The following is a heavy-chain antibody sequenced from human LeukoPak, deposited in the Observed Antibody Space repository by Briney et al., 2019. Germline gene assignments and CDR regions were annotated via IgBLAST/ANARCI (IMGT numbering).Heavy chain of an antibody. CDR1: GYTSPFYG. CDR3: ATSRHPWNYQLLLGGWFDP. J-gene: IGHJ5*02. CDR2: INPSGGST. Sequence: GASVKVSCKVSGYTSPFYGITWVRQAPGQGLEWMGIINPSGGSTNYAQKFQGRVTITADESTSTAYMELSSLRSEDTAVYYCATSRHPWNYQLLLGGWFDPWGQGTLVTVSS. D-gene: IGHD2-2*01. V-gene: IGHV1-46*01.